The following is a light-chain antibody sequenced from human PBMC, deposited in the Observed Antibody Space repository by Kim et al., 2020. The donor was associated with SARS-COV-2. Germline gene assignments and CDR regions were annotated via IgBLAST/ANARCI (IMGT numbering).Light chain of an antibody. CDR3: QQANIFPWT. V-gene: IGKV1-12*01. J-gene: IGKJ1*01. CDR2: VTS. CDR1: ERLTGW. Sequence: DIQLTQSPSFVSASVGDRVTITCRASERLTGWLAWYQQKPGKAPKLLIYVTSRLQNGVPSRFSGSGSGTDFTLTIDNLQPEDFATYFCQQANIFPWTFGQGTKVDIK.